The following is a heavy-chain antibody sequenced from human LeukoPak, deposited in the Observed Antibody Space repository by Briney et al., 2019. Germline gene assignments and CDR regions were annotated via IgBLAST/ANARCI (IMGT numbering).Heavy chain of an antibody. CDR2: VNSDGSST. CDR1: GFTFSSYW. D-gene: IGHD6-19*01. V-gene: IGHV3-74*01. J-gene: IGHJ4*02. Sequence: GGSLRLSCAASGFTFSSYWMHWVRQAPGKGLVWVSRVNSDGSSTTYADSVKDRFTISRDNAKNTLYLQMNSLRAEDTAVYYCARGSTQYSSGWYGLDYWGQGTLVTVSS. CDR3: ARGSTQYSSGWYGLDY.